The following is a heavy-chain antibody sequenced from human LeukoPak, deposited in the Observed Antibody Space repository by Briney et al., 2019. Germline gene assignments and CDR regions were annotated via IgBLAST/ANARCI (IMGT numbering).Heavy chain of an antibody. D-gene: IGHD3-16*02. V-gene: IGHV3-74*01. CDR1: GGSFSSYW. Sequence: QPGRSLRLSCAASGGSFSSYWMHWVRQAPGKGLVWVSRINSNGRSTSYADSVKGRFNISRDNAKNTLYLEMNNLRAEDTAVYYCAKGGLSNHYTYYYYYYGMDVWGQGTTVTVSS. CDR2: INSNGRST. CDR3: AKGGLSNHYTYYYYYYGMDV. J-gene: IGHJ6*02.